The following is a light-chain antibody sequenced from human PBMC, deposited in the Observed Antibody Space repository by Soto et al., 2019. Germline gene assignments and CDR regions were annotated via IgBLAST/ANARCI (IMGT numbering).Light chain of an antibody. V-gene: IGLV2-14*01. CDR2: DVS. J-gene: IGLJ2*01. Sequence: QSALTEPASVSGSPGQSITISCTGTSSDVGSDNYVSWYQQHPRKAPKLMIYDVSDRASGVSNRFSGSKSGNTASLTISGLPAEDQADYYCSSYISTSTPLVFGGGTNLTVL. CDR3: SSYISTSTPLV. CDR1: SSDVGSDNY.